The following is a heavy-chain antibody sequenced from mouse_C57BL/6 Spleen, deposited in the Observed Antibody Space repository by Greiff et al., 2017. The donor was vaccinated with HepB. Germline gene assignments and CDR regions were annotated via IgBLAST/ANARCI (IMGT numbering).Heavy chain of an antibody. V-gene: IGHV1-55*01. CDR3: ARWDSNYPWFAY. Sequence: VQLQQPGAELVKPGASVKMSCKASGYTFTSYWITWVKQRPGQGLEWIGDIYPGSGSTNYNEKFKSKATLTVDTSSSTAYMQLSSLTSEDSAVYYCARWDSNYPWFAYWGQGTLVTVSA. CDR1: GYTFTSYW. J-gene: IGHJ3*01. CDR2: IYPGSGST. D-gene: IGHD2-5*01.